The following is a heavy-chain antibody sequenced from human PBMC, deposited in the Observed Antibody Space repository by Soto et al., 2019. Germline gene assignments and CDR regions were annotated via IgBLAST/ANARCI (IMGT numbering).Heavy chain of an antibody. D-gene: IGHD3-10*01. J-gene: IGHJ6*02. CDR2: IFYSGST. CDR3: ARDRGDYIYYFYGMDV. Sequence: PSETLSLTCTVSGGSVSSGSYYWSWIRQPPGKRLEWIGYIFYSGSTNYNPSLKSRVIISVDTSKNQFSLKLSSVTAADTAVYYCARDRGDYIYYFYGMDVWGQGSMVRVS. V-gene: IGHV4-61*01. CDR1: GGSVSSGSYY.